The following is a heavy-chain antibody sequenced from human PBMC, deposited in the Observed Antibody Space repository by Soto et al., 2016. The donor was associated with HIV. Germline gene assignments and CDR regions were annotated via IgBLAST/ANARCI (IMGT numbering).Heavy chain of an antibody. V-gene: IGHV1-8*03. Sequence: QVQLVQSGAEVKKPGASVKVSCKASGYTFTNYDINWVRQAPGQGLEWVGWLTPNNGKTGYAQKFQGRVSITRDISTSTVYMEVSSLTFEDTAVYFCARTLSSRFDFWGRERWSPSPQ. CDR3: ARTLSSRFDF. CDR1: GYTFTNYD. J-gene: IGHJ4*02. CDR2: LTPNNGKT. D-gene: IGHD2-15*01.